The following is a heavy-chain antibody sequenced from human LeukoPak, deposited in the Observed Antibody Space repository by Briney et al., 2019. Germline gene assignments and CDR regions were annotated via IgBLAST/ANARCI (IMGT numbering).Heavy chain of an antibody. D-gene: IGHD6-19*01. CDR1: GFTFSSYA. J-gene: IGHJ4*02. CDR3: ANNQLLAGSFDY. V-gene: IGHV3-23*01. CDR2: ISGSGGST. Sequence: GGSLRLSCAVSGFTFSSYAMSWVRQAPGKGLEWVSAISGSGGSTYYADSVKGRFTISRDNSKNTLYLQMNSLRAEDTAVYYCANNQLLAGSFDYWGQGTLVTVSS.